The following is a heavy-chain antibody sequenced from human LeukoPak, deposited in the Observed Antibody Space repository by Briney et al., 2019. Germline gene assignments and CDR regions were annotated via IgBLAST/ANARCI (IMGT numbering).Heavy chain of an antibody. Sequence: ASVKVSCKASGFTFSDYYIHWVRQAPGQGLDYMGHINLNSGGTFYVQKFQGRVTMTRDTSISTAYMDLSRLTSDDTAVYFCACYPSSSDNFFDFWGQGTLVTVSS. V-gene: IGHV1-2*06. D-gene: IGHD6-6*01. J-gene: IGHJ4*02. CDR3: ACYPSSSDNFFDF. CDR1: GFTFSDYY. CDR2: INLNSGGT.